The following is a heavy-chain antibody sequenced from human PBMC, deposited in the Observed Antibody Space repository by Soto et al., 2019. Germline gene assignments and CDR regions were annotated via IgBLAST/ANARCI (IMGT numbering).Heavy chain of an antibody. D-gene: IGHD6-19*01. CDR2: ISAYNGNT. Sequence: QVQLVQSGAEVKKPGSSVKVSCKASGGTFSSYAISWVRQAPGQGLEWMGGISAYNGNTNYAQKLQGRVTMTTDTSTSTAYMELRSLRSDDTAVYYCASSGWDLGFQHWGQGTLVTVSS. CDR1: GGTFSSYA. V-gene: IGHV1-18*01. J-gene: IGHJ1*01. CDR3: ASSGWDLGFQH.